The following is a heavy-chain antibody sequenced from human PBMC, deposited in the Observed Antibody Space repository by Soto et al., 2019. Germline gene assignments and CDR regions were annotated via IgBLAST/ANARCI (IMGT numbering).Heavy chain of an antibody. D-gene: IGHD2-15*01. CDR1: GGSISSSSYY. Sequence: SETLSLTCTVSGGSISSSSYYWGWIRQPPGKGLEWIGSIYYSGSTYYNPSLKSRVTISVDTSKNQFSLKLSSVTAADTAVYYCARRVGYCSGGSCFSWRPHLFDPWGQGTLVTVSS. CDR2: IYYSGST. CDR3: ARRVGYCSGGSCFSWRPHLFDP. V-gene: IGHV4-39*01. J-gene: IGHJ5*02.